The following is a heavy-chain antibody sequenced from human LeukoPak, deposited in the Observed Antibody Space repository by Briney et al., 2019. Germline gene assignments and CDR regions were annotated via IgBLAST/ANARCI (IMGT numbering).Heavy chain of an antibody. D-gene: IGHD1-1*01. Sequence: ASVKVSCRASGYTFTSYDINWVRQATGQGLEWMGWMNPNRGNTGYAQKFQGRVTITRNTSISTAYMELSSLRSEDTAVYYCARGWNYMDVWGKGTTVTVSS. CDR3: ARGWNYMDV. CDR1: GYTFTSYD. V-gene: IGHV1-8*03. CDR2: MNPNRGNT. J-gene: IGHJ6*03.